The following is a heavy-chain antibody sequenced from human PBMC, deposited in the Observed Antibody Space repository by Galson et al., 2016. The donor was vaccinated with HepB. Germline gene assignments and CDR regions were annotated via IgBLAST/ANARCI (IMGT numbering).Heavy chain of an antibody. CDR3: ARLEGFGDPFDY. CDR2: LSVYNGHT. Sequence: SVKVSCKASGYTFNTYAISWVRQAPGRGLEWMGWLSVYNGHTSSAQKFQGRVTMTTDTSTNTAFLELSSLISDDTAVYYCARLEGFGDPFDYWGQGTLVTVSS. J-gene: IGHJ4*02. CDR1: GYTFNTYA. V-gene: IGHV1-18*01. D-gene: IGHD3-10*01.